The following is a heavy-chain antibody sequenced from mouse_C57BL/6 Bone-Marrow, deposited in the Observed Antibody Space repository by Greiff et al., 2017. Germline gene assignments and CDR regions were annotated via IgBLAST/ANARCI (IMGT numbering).Heavy chain of an antibody. CDR1: GYTFTSYW. CDR2: IYPGNSDT. V-gene: IGHV1-5*01. J-gene: IGHJ1*03. D-gene: IGHD1-1*01. CDR3: TRCLYGSSYDWYFDV. Sequence: VQLQQSGTVLARPGASVKMSCKTSGYTFTSYWMHWVKQRPGQGLEWIGAIYPGNSDTSYNQKFKGKAKLTAVTSASTAYMELSSLTNEDSAVXYCTRCLYGSSYDWYFDVWGTGTTVTVSS.